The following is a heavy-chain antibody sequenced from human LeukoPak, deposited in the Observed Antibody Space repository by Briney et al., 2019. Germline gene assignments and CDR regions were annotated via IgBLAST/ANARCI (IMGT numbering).Heavy chain of an antibody. CDR2: INHSGST. J-gene: IGHJ4*02. CDR3: ARGIGDY. V-gene: IGHV4-34*01. Sequence: PSETLSLTCAVYGGSFSGHYWSWIRQPPGKGLEWIGEINHSGSTNYNPSLKGRVTISVDTSKNQFSLKLSSVTAADTAVYYCARGIGDYWGQGTLVTVSS. CDR1: GGSFSGHY. D-gene: IGHD3-16*02.